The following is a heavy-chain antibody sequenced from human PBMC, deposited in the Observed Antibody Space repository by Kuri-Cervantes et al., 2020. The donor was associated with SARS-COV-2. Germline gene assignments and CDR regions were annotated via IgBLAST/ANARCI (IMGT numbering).Heavy chain of an antibody. V-gene: IGHV3-21*01. CDR2: ISSSSSYI. J-gene: IGHJ4*02. D-gene: IGHD6-13*01. CDR1: GFTFSSYS. Sequence: GGSLRLSCAASGFTFSSYSMNWVRQAPGKGLEWVSSISSSSSYIYYADSVKGRFTISRDNAKNSLYLQMNSLRAEDTAVYYCARDRESWQQLVPNLLDYWGQGTLVTVFS. CDR3: ARDRESWQQLVPNLLDY.